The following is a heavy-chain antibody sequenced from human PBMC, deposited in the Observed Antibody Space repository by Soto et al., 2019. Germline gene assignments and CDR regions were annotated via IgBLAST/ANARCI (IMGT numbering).Heavy chain of an antibody. J-gene: IGHJ6*02. CDR3: AKDQYGSHYYGMDV. D-gene: IGHD4-17*01. CDR2: ISYDGSNK. CDR1: GFTFSSYG. V-gene: IGHV3-30*18. Sequence: PGGSLRLSCAASGFTFSSYGMHWVRQAPGKGLEWVAVISYDGSNKYYADSVKGRFTISRDNSKNTLYLQMNSLRAEDTAVYYCAKDQYGSHYYGMDVWGQGTMVTVSS.